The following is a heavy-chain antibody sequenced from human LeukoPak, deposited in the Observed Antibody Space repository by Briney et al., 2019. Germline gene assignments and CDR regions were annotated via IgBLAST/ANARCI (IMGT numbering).Heavy chain of an antibody. CDR1: GYKFTNYW. J-gene: IGHJ4*02. CDR2: I. V-gene: IGHV5-51*01. Sequence: GESLKISCKASGYKFTNYWIGWVRQMPGKGLEWMGMICSFFRGQVTISADQSVTNVYLQWSSLKASDTAIYYCVRQGGTGGSIWGSDDCWGQGTLVTVSS. D-gene: IGHD3-16*01. CDR3: VRQGGTGGSIWGSDDC.